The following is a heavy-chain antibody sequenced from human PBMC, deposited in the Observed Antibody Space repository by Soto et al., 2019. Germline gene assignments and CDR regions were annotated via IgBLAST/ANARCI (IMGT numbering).Heavy chain of an antibody. Sequence: EVPLVESGGGLVKPGGSLRLSCAASSFTFSNAWMNWVRQAPGKGLEWVGHIKSKTDGGTTDYAAPVKGRFTISRDDSKNTLYLQMNSLKTEDTAVYYCTTVLSSGWKDWGQGTLVTVSS. D-gene: IGHD6-19*01. V-gene: IGHV3-15*07. CDR3: TTVLSSGWKD. J-gene: IGHJ4*02. CDR1: SFTFSNAW. CDR2: IKSKTDGGTT.